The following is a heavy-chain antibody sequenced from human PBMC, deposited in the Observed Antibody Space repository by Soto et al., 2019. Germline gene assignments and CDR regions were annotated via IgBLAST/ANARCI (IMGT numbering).Heavy chain of an antibody. V-gene: IGHV4-30-4*01. Sequence: QVQLQESGPGLVKPSQTLSLTCTVSGGSISSGDYYWSWIRQPPEKGLEWIGYIYYSGSTYYNPSLKSRVTISVDTSKNQFSLKLSSVTAADTAVYYCARLTPGYSSGWFIDYWGQGTLVPVSS. CDR1: GGSISSGDYY. CDR3: ARLTPGYSSGWFIDY. CDR2: IYYSGST. D-gene: IGHD6-19*01. J-gene: IGHJ4*02.